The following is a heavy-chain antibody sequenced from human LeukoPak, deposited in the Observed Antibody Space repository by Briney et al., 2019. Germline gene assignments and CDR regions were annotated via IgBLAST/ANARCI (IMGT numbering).Heavy chain of an antibody. J-gene: IGHJ3*01. CDR2: INHSGST. V-gene: IGHV4-34*01. CDR3: ARAHGVAGT. CDR1: GGSFSGYY. D-gene: IGHD6-19*01. Sequence: SETLSLTCAVYGGSFSGYYWSWIRQPPGKGLEWIGEINHSGSTNYNPSLKSRVTISVDTSKNQFSLKLSSVTAADTAVYYCARAHGVAGTWGQGTMVTVSS.